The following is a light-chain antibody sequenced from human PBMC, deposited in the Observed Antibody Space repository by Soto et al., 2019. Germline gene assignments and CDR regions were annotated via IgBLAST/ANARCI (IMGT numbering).Light chain of an antibody. CDR1: SSDVGGYNY. CDR3: ISFTSSTTRV. CDR2: DVS. V-gene: IGLV2-14*03. J-gene: IGLJ3*02. Sequence: QSALTQPASVSGSPGQSITITCTGTSSDVGGYNYVSWYQQHPGKAPKLMIYDVSYRPSGVSNRFSGSKSGNTASLTISGLQAEDEADYYCISFTSSTTRVFGGGTKLTVL.